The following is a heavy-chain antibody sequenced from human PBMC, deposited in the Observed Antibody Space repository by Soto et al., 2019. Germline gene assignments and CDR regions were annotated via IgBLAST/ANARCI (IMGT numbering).Heavy chain of an antibody. V-gene: IGHV2-5*02. CDR1: GFSLSTSGVG. D-gene: IGHD5-18*01. CDR3: AHRRGYSYGYNY. CDR2: IYWDDDK. Sequence: QITLKESGPTLVKPTQTLTLTCTFSGFSLSTSGVGVGWIRQPQGKALEWLALIYWDDDKRYSPSLKSRLNITQDTSKNQVVLTMTNMDPVHTATYYCAHRRGYSYGYNYWGQGTLVTVSS. J-gene: IGHJ4*02.